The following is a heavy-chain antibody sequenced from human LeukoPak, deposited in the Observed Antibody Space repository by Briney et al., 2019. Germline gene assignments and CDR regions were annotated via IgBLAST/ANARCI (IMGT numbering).Heavy chain of an antibody. D-gene: IGHD5-18*01. V-gene: IGHV3-53*01. CDR1: GFTVSSNY. CDR2: ISSSGTT. Sequence: GGSLRLSCAASGFTVSSNYMSWVRQAPGKGLEWVSVISSSGTTYYADSVKGRFTISRDNSKNTLYLQMSSLRAEDTAAYYCARGGDTLGSTRTAFDIWGQGTMVTVSS. J-gene: IGHJ3*02. CDR3: ARGGDTLGSTRTAFDI.